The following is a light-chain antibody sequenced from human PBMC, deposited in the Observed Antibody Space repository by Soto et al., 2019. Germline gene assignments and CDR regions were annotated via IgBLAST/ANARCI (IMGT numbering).Light chain of an antibody. CDR1: QSISIN. V-gene: IGKV3-15*01. CDR2: STS. CDR3: QQYNDWPLT. J-gene: IGKJ5*01. Sequence: EIVMRQSPATLSVSPGDIATLSCRASQSISINLAWYQQKPGQAPRLLIYSTSTRATGVQARFSGSGSRTEFTLTISSLQSEDFAVYYCQQYNDWPLTFGQGTRLDLK.